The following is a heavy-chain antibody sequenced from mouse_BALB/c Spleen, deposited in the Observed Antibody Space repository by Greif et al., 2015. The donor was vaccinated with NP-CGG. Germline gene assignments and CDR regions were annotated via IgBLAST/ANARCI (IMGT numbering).Heavy chain of an antibody. CDR1: GYTFTSYW. J-gene: IGHJ2*01. CDR2: INPSTGYT. Sequence: VMLVESGAELAKPGASVKMSCKASGYTFTSYWMHWVKQRPGQGLEWIGYINPSTGYTEYNQKFKDKATLTADKSSSTAYMQLSSLTSEDSAVYYCARRGDYDGFDYWGQGTTLTVSS. CDR3: ARRGDYDGFDY. D-gene: IGHD2-4*01. V-gene: IGHV1-7*01.